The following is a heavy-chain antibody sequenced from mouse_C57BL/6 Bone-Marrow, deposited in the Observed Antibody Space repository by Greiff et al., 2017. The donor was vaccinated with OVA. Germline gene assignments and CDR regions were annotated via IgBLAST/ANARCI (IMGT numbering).Heavy chain of an antibody. CDR3: AGLYGSSYTPWFAY. D-gene: IGHD1-1*01. CDR2: IYPRSGNT. J-gene: IGHJ3*01. CDR1: GYTFTSYG. Sequence: QVQLKESGAELARPGASVKLSCKASGYTFTSYGISWVKQRTGQGLEWIGEIYPRSGNTYYNEKFKGKATLTADKSSSTAYMELRSLTSEDSAVYFCAGLYGSSYTPWFAYWGQGTLVTVSA. V-gene: IGHV1-81*01.